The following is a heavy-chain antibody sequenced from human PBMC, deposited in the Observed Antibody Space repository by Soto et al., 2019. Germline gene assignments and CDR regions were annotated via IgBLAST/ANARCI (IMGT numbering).Heavy chain of an antibody. CDR3: ASRSSGWYFDY. CDR1: GFTFSSYA. Sequence: EVQLLESGGGLVQPGGSLRLSCAASGFTFSSYAMNWVRQAPGKGLEWVSVISGSGDSTYYADSVKGRFTITRDNSKNTLYLQMNSLGAEATAVYYCASRSSGWYFDYWGQGTLVTVSS. D-gene: IGHD6-19*01. CDR2: ISGSGDST. V-gene: IGHV3-23*01. J-gene: IGHJ4*02.